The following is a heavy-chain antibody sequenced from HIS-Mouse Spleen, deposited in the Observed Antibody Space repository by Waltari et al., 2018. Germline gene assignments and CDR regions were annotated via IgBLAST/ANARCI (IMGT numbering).Heavy chain of an antibody. CDR2: IYYSGST. CDR1: GGSISSYY. CDR3: ARENLAYSSGWYWFDP. V-gene: IGHV4-59*01. Sequence: QVQLQESGPGLVKPSETLSLTCTVSGGSISSYYWSWIRQPPGKGLEWIGYIYYSGSTNYNPSLKRRVTISVDTSKNQFSLKLSSVTAADTAVYYCARENLAYSSGWYWFDPWGQGTLVTVSS. J-gene: IGHJ5*02. D-gene: IGHD6-19*01.